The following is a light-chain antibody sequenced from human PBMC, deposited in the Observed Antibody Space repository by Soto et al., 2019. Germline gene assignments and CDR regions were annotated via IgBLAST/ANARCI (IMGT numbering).Light chain of an antibody. CDR2: GAS. CDR3: QQYGSSQAT. V-gene: IGKV3-20*01. CDR1: QNVLSH. Sequence: TQSPATLSVSPGERATLSCRASQNVLSHLAWYQQKPGQAPRLLIYGASTRATGIPDRFSGSGSGTDFTLTISRLEPEDFAVYYCQQYGSSQATFGPGTKVDIK. J-gene: IGKJ3*01.